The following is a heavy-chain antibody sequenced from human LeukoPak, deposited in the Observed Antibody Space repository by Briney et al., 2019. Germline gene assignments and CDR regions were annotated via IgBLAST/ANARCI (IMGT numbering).Heavy chain of an antibody. CDR1: GYTFTGYY. D-gene: IGHD3-10*01. J-gene: IGHJ4*02. CDR2: INPNSGGT. Sequence: ASVKVSCKASGYTFTGYYMHWVRQAPGQGLEWMGWINPNSGGTNYAQRFQGRVTMTRDTSISTAYMELSSLRSEDAAVYYCARGPWFGELSLYYFDYWGQGTLVTVSS. V-gene: IGHV1-2*02. CDR3: ARGPWFGELSLYYFDY.